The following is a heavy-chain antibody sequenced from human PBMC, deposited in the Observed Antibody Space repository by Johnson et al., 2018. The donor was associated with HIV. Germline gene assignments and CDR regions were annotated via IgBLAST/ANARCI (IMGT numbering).Heavy chain of an antibody. CDR3: ARDGAQQLARDAFDI. J-gene: IGHJ3*02. CDR1: GFTFSSYA. V-gene: IGHV3-30*04. Sequence: VQLVESGGGVVQPGRSLRLSCAASGFTFSSYAMHWVRQAPGKGLEWVAVISYDGSNKYYADSVKGRFTISRDNSKNTLYLQMNSLRAEDTAVYYCARDGAQQLARDAFDICGQGTMVTVSS. D-gene: IGHD6-13*01. CDR2: ISYDGSNK.